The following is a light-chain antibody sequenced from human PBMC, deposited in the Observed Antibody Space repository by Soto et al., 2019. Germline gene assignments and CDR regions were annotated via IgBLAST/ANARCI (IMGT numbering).Light chain of an antibody. CDR1: QRISSN. J-gene: IGKJ1*01. V-gene: IGKV1-39*01. Sequence: DIKLTQSPSSLSASVGDRVTITCRASQRISSNLNWYQQKPGKAPSLLMYAASSLQTGVPSRFSGSGSGTDFTLTISSLQPQDFATYYCQQSYSTPRTFGQGTKVEMK. CDR2: AAS. CDR3: QQSYSTPRT.